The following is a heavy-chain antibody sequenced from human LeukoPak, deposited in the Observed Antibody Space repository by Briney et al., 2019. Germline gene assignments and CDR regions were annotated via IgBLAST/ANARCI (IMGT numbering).Heavy chain of an antibody. V-gene: IGHV3-9*01. CDR2: ISWNSGSI. D-gene: IGHD3-10*02. Sequence: GGSLRLSCAASGLIFEDYGMHWVRQAPGKGREWVSGISWNSGSIGYADSLKGRFTISRDNAKNSLYLQMNSLRAEDTAVYYCAELGITMIGGVWGKGTTVTISS. J-gene: IGHJ6*04. CDR1: GLIFEDYG. CDR3: AELGITMIGGV.